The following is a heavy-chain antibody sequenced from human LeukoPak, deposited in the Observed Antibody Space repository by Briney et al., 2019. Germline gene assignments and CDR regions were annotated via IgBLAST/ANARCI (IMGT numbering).Heavy chain of an antibody. D-gene: IGHD6-13*01. CDR2: IGGSGSYT. Sequence: RGGSLRLSCAASVFTFSTYAMIWVREARGKGLEWVSVIGGSGSYTYYADSVKGRFTISRDNSKDTLYLQMNSLRAEDTAVYYCARDWYDYWGQGTLVTVSS. CDR3: ARDWYDY. CDR1: VFTFSTYA. V-gene: IGHV3-23*01. J-gene: IGHJ4*02.